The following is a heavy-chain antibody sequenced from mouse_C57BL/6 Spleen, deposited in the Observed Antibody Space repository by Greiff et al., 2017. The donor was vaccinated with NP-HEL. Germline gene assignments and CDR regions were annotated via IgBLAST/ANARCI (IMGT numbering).Heavy chain of an antibody. CDR1: GYTFTSYD. Sequence: QVQLKESGPELVKPGASVKLSCKASGYTFTSYDINWVKQRPGQGLEWIGWIYPRDGSTKYNEKFKGKATLTVDTSSSTAYMELHSLTSGDSAVYFCASKDYYYWGQGTSVTVSS. J-gene: IGHJ4*01. CDR3: ASKDYYY. D-gene: IGHD2-13*01. V-gene: IGHV1-85*01. CDR2: IYPRDGST.